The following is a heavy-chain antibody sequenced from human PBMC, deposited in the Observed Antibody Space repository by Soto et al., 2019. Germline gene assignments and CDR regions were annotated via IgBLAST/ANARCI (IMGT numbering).Heavy chain of an antibody. J-gene: IGHJ4*02. CDR2: INPNSGDT. Sequence: ASVKVSCKSSGYAFTGYYIHWVRQAPGQGLEWMGWINPNSGDTNYAQKFQGRVTMTRDTSFSTAYMELSSLRSDDTAVYYCATRYSYVHFWGQGTLVAVSS. D-gene: IGHD5-18*01. CDR1: GYAFTGYY. CDR3: ATRYSYVHF. V-gene: IGHV1-2*02.